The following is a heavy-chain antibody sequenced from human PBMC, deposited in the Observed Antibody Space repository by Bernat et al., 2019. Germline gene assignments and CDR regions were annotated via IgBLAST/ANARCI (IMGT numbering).Heavy chain of an antibody. Sequence: EVQLVESGGGLVQPGGSLRLSCAASGFTFSSYWMHWVRQAPGKGLVWVSRINSDGSSTSYADSVNGRFTISRDNAKNTLYLQMNSLRAEDTAVYYCAREAPYYYDSSGCIDYWGQGTLVTVSS. J-gene: IGHJ4*02. V-gene: IGHV3-74*01. D-gene: IGHD3-22*01. CDR3: AREAPYYYDSSGCIDY. CDR2: INSDGSST. CDR1: GFTFSSYW.